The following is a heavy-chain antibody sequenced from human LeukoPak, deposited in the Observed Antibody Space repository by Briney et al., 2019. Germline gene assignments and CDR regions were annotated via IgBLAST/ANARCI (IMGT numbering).Heavy chain of an antibody. D-gene: IGHD3-9*01. CDR1: GGSFSSYY. Sequence: SETLSLTCAVYGGSFSSYYWSWIRQPPGKGLEWIGYIYYSGSTNYNPSLKSRVTISVDTSKNQFSLKLSSVTAADTAVYYCAGQFAYYDILTGSPFDYWGQGTLVTVSS. CDR3: AGQFAYYDILTGSPFDY. J-gene: IGHJ4*02. CDR2: IYYSGST. V-gene: IGHV4-59*08.